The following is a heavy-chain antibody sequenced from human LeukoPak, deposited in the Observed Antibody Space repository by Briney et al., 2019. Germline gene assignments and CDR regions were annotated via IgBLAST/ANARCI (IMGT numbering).Heavy chain of an antibody. D-gene: IGHD4-17*01. CDR1: VYTFTDYY. J-gene: IGHJ4*02. V-gene: IGHV1-2*02. CDR3: ARAPGDYSFD. Sequence: ASVTVSFMASVYTFTDYYMHWVRQAPGKGLEWMGWINPNSGGTNYAQKFQGRVTMTRDTSISTAYMELSRLRSDDTAVYYCARAPGDYSFDWGQGTLVTVSS. CDR2: INPNSGGT.